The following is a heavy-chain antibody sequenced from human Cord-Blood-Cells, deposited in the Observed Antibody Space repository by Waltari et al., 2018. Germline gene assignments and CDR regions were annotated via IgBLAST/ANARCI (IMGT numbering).Heavy chain of an antibody. Sequence: VQLVESGGGVVQPGRSLRLSCAASGFTFSSYAMHWVRQAPGKGLEWVAVISYDGSDKYYADSVKGRFTISRDNSKNTLYLQMNSLRAEDTAVYYCARDEITMVRGVMGYWGQGTLVTVSS. CDR2: ISYDGSDK. CDR1: GFTFSSYA. V-gene: IGHV3-30*04. D-gene: IGHD3-10*01. J-gene: IGHJ4*02. CDR3: ARDEITMVRGVMGY.